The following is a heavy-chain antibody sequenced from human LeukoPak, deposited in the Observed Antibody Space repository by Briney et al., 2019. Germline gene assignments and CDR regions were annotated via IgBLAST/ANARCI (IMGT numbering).Heavy chain of an antibody. J-gene: IGHJ2*01. D-gene: IGHD6-13*01. CDR1: GGSISSYY. V-gene: IGHV4-59*01. Sequence: SETLSLTCTVSGGSISSYYWSWIRQPPGKGLEWIGYIYYSGSTNYNPSLKSRVTISVDTSKNQFSLKLSSVTAADTAVYYRARGRSWYPHWYFDLWGRGTLVTVSS. CDR2: IYYSGST. CDR3: ARGRSWYPHWYFDL.